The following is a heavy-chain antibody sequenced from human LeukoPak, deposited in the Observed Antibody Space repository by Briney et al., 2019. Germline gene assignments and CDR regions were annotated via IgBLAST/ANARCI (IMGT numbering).Heavy chain of an antibody. V-gene: IGHV3-64*01. D-gene: IGHD3-16*01. CDR1: GFTFSGYA. J-gene: IGHJ4*02. CDR2: ITNNGGTT. CDR3: ARVGVWNYFDY. Sequence: GGSLRLSCAASGFTFSGYAMHSVRPAPEKGLEYVSAITNNGGTTYYANSVKGRFTISRDNSKNTLYLQMGSLRAEDMAVYYCARVGVWNYFDYWGQGTLVTVSS.